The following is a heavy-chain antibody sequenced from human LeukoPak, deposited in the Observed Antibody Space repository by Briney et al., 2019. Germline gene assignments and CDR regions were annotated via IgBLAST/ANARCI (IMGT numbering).Heavy chain of an antibody. CDR3: TSGSGSYADS. V-gene: IGHV4-59*01. D-gene: IGHD3-10*01. J-gene: IGHJ4*02. CDR1: GGSISSYY. CDR2: IYYSRST. Sequence: PSETLSLTCNVSGGSISSYYWSWIRQRPGKGRDWFGYIYYSRSTNYNPSLKSRVTISVDTSKNQFSLKLSSVTAADTAVYYCTSGSGSYADSWGPGTLVTVSS.